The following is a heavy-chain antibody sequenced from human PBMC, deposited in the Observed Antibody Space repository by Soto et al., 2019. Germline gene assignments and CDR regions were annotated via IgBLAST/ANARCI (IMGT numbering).Heavy chain of an antibody. V-gene: IGHV4-34*01. D-gene: IGHD2-15*01. J-gene: IGHJ6*02. CDR3: ARGLGYCSGGSCFSDYYYGMDV. CDR1: GGSFSGYY. Sequence: QVQLQHWGAGLLKPSETLSLTCAVYGGSFSGYYWSWIRQPPGKGLEWIGEINHSGSTNYNPSLKSRVTISVDTSKNQFSLKLSSVTAADTAVYYCARGLGYCSGGSCFSDYYYGMDVWGQGTTVTVSS. CDR2: INHSGST.